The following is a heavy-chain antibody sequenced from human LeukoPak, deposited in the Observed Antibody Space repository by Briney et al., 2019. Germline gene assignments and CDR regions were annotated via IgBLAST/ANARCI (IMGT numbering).Heavy chain of an antibody. CDR3: ARGRDASY. D-gene: IGHD2-2*01. Sequence: GGSLRLSCAASGFTFGTYWVTWVRQAPGQGLEWVANIKYDESEKYLVDSVKGRFIISRDNAKNSVFLQMNSLKVEDTAVYFCARGRDASYWGQGIQVTVSS. CDR2: IKYDESEK. CDR1: GFTFGTYW. V-gene: IGHV3-7*01. J-gene: IGHJ4*02.